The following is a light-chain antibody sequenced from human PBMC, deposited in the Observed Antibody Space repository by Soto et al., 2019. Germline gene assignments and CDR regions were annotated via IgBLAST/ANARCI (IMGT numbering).Light chain of an antibody. V-gene: IGKV1-39*01. Sequence: DIQMTQSPSSLSASVGDRDTITCRASQSISSYLNWYQQKPGNAPKLLIYAASSLQSGVPSRFSGSGSGTDFTLTISSLQPEDFATYYCQQSYSTPQMYTVGQGNKVDIK. CDR1: QSISSY. CDR3: QQSYSTPQMYT. J-gene: IGKJ2*01. CDR2: AAS.